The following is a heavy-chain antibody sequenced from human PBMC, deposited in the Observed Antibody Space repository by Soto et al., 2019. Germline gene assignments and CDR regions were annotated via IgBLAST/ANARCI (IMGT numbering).Heavy chain of an antibody. D-gene: IGHD1-26*01. CDR3: ARVPSCNYYGMDV. V-gene: IGHV4-31*03. CDR2: IYYSGST. CDR1: GGSISSGGYY. Sequence: TLSLTCTVSGGSISSGGYYWSWIRQHPGKGLEWIGYIYYSGSTYYNPSLKSRVTISVDTSKNQFSLKLSSVTAADTAVYYCARVPSCNYYGMDVWGQGTTVTVSS. J-gene: IGHJ6*02.